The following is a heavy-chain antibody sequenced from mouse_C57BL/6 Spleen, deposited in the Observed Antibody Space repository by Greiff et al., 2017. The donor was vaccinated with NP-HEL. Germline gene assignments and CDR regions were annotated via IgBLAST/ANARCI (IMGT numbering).Heavy chain of an antibody. CDR3: ASGYYYGSPWYFDV. CDR1: GYTFTSYW. Sequence: QVQLQQPGAELVRPGSSVKLSCKASGYTFTSYWMHWVKQRPIQGLEWIGNIDPSDSETHYNQKFKDKATLTVDKSSSTAYMQLSSLTSEDSAVYYCASGYYYGSPWYFDVWGTGTTVTVSS. J-gene: IGHJ1*03. D-gene: IGHD1-1*01. V-gene: IGHV1-52*01. CDR2: IDPSDSET.